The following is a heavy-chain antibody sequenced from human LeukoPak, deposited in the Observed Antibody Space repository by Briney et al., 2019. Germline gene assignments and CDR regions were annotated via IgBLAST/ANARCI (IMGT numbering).Heavy chain of an antibody. Sequence: SETLSLTCTVSSGALSTSHWLSWVRQPPGKGLEWIGEIYGSGNTNYNPSLKSRVTMSVDKTRIHLSLKLHSVTATDTAVYYCARHYGPWGQGTLVTVSS. CDR3: ARHYGP. CDR1: SGALSTSHW. V-gene: IGHV4-4*02. J-gene: IGHJ4*02. CDR2: IYGSGNT. D-gene: IGHD3-16*01.